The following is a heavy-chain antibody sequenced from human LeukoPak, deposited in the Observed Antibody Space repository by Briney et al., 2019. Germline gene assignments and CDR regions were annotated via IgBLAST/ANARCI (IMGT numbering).Heavy chain of an antibody. CDR2: INHSGST. J-gene: IGHJ6*03. CDR3: ARTITMIVVPYYYYYYMDV. CDR1: GGSFSGYY. V-gene: IGHV4-34*01. Sequence: SETLSLTCAFYGGSFSGYYWSWIRQPPGKGLEWIGEINHSGSTNYNPSLKSRVTISVDTSKNQFSLKLSSVTAADTAVYYCARTITMIVVPYYYYYYMDVWGKGTTVTVSS. D-gene: IGHD3-22*01.